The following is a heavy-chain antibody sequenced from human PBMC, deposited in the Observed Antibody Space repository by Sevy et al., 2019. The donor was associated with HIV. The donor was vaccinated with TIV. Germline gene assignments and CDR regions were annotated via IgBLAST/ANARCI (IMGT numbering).Heavy chain of an antibody. D-gene: IGHD6-6*01. CDR3: AKDNRPATMSNSSYYYYYGMDV. Sequence: GGCLRLSCAASGFRFSDYAMRWVRQAPGKGLEWVSGISWNSVSLDYADSVKGRFTISRDNAKNSLYLQMNRLRSEDTALYYCAKDNRPATMSNSSYYYYYGMDVWGQGTTVTVSS. CDR1: GFRFSDYA. J-gene: IGHJ6*02. V-gene: IGHV3-9*01. CDR2: ISWNSVSL.